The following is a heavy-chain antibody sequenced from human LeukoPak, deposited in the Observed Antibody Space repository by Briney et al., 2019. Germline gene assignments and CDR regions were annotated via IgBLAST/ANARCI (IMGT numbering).Heavy chain of an antibody. V-gene: IGHV3-53*01. CDR2: IYSAGNT. Sequence: GGSLRLSCAASGFTVSSNYMSWVRQAPGKGLEWVSVIYSAGNTYYADSVKGRFTISRDHARNSLYLQMNNLRGEDTAIYYCARDAGNSGYGCDLWGQGALVTVSS. CDR1: GFTVSSNY. D-gene: IGHD5-12*01. J-gene: IGHJ5*02. CDR3: ARDAGNSGYGCDL.